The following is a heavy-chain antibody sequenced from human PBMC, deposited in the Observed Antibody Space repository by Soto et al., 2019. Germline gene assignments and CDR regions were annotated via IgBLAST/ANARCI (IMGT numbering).Heavy chain of an antibody. Sequence: QVQLVQSGAEVKKPGSSVKVSCKASGGTFSSYAISWVRQAPGQVLEWMGGIIPIFGTANYAQKFQGRVTLAADESTSTAEMELSRVRAEETSVDYGARNRITMIVRGGVFDIWGQGTLVTVSS. V-gene: IGHV1-69*01. J-gene: IGHJ3*02. CDR2: IIPIFGTA. CDR3: ARNRITMIVRGGVFDI. CDR1: GGTFSSYA. D-gene: IGHD3-22*01.